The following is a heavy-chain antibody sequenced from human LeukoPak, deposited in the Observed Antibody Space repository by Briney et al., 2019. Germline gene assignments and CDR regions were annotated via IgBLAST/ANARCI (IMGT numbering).Heavy chain of an antibody. CDR3: ARERVVVTAIEDCYYGMDV. Sequence: GGSLRLSCAASGFTFSGYWMHWVRHAPGKGLVWVARINSDGSSTSYADSVKGRFTISRDNAKNTLYLQMNSLRAEDTAVYYCARERVVVTAIEDCYYGMDVWGQGTTVTVSS. J-gene: IGHJ6*02. CDR2: INSDGSST. CDR1: GFTFSGYW. V-gene: IGHV3-74*01. D-gene: IGHD2-21*02.